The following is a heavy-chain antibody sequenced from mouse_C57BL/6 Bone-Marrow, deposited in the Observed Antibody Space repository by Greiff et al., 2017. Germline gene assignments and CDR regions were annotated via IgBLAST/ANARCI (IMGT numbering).Heavy chain of an antibody. Sequence: VQLKQSGAELVKPGASVKLSCKASGYTFTSYWMHWVKQRPGQGLEWIGNINPSNGCTNYNEKFKSKATLTVDKSSSTAYMQISSLTSTDSAVYNWATVFPYYYCSSDGPPGYCDYWGQGTTRTVSA. J-gene: IGHJ2*01. CDR2: INPSNGCT. V-gene: IGHV1-53*01. CDR1: GYTFTSYW. D-gene: IGHD1-1*01. CDR3: ATVFPYYYCSSDGPPGYCDY.